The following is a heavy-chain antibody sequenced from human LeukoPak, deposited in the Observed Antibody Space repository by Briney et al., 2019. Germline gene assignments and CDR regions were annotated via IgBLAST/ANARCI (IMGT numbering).Heavy chain of an antibody. V-gene: IGHV3-30*18. CDR2: ISYDGTNK. CDR3: AKDLNYDFWSGLGN. CDR1: GFTFSSYG. D-gene: IGHD3-3*01. Sequence: PGGSLRLSCAVAGFTFSSYGMHWVRQPPGKGLEWMAVISYDGTNKYYAAYVKGRFTISRDNSKNTLYLQINSLRAEDTAVYYCAKDLNYDFWSGLGNWGQGTLVTVSS. J-gene: IGHJ4*02.